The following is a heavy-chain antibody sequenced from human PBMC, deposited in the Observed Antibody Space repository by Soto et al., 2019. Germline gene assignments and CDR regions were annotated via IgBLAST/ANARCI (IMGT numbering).Heavy chain of an antibody. CDR3: ARKSLHGNYYYYGMDV. D-gene: IGHD1-26*01. J-gene: IGHJ6*02. V-gene: IGHV1-2*02. Sequence: RASVKVSCKASGYTFTGYYMHWVRQAPGQGLEWMGWINPNSGGTNYAQKFQGRVTMTRDTSISTAYMELSRLRSDDTAVYYCARKSLHGNYYYYGMDVWGQGTTVTVSS. CDR1: GYTFTGYY. CDR2: INPNSGGT.